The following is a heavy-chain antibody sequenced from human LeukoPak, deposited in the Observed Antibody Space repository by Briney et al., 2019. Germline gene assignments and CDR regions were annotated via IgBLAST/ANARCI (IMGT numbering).Heavy chain of an antibody. CDR3: SSGNSHAFDI. Sequence: PWGSLRLSCAASGFTFSRYWMHWVRQAPGKGLVWVSRINSDGSSTSYADSVKGRFTISRDNAKNTLYLQMNNLRAEDTAVYYCSSGNSHAFDIWGQGTMVTVSS. CDR1: GFTFSRYW. V-gene: IGHV3-74*01. J-gene: IGHJ3*02. D-gene: IGHD4-23*01. CDR2: INSDGSST.